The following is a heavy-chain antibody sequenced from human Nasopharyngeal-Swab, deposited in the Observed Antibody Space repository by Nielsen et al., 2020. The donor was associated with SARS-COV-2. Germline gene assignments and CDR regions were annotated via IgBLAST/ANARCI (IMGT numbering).Heavy chain of an antibody. CDR3: GASSRAFDI. CDR2: ISYDGSNK. J-gene: IGHJ3*02. Sequence: GESLKIFCAASGFTFSSYAMHWVRQAPGKGLEWVAVISYDGSNKYYADSVKGRFTISRDNSKNTLYLQMNSLRAEDTAVYYCGASSRAFDIWGQGTMVTVSS. D-gene: IGHD6-13*01. V-gene: IGHV3-30-3*01. CDR1: GFTFSSYA.